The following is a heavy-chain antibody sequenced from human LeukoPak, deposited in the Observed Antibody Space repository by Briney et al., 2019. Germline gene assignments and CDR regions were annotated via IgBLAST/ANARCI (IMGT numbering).Heavy chain of an antibody. CDR1: GGSISSSSYY. V-gene: IGHV4-61*01. Sequence: SETLSLTCTVSGGSISSSSYYWSWIRQPPGKGLEWIGYIYYSGSTNYNPSLKSRVTISVDTSKNQFSLKLSSVTAADTAVYYCARGGGGSYYYYYYGMDVWGQGTTVTVSS. D-gene: IGHD6-25*01. CDR3: ARGGGGSYYYYYYGMDV. CDR2: IYYSGST. J-gene: IGHJ6*02.